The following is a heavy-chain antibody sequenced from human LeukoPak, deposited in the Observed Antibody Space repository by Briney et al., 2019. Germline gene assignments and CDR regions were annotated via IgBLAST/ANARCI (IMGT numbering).Heavy chain of an antibody. Sequence: SETLSLTCTVSGGSISSSSYYWGWIRQPPGKGLEWIGSIYYSGSTYYNPSLKSRVTISVDTSKNQFSLKLSSVTAADTAVYYCARVREGATDYWGQGTLVTVSS. CDR1: GGSISSSSYY. D-gene: IGHD1-26*01. CDR2: IYYSGST. CDR3: ARVREGATDY. J-gene: IGHJ4*02. V-gene: IGHV4-39*01.